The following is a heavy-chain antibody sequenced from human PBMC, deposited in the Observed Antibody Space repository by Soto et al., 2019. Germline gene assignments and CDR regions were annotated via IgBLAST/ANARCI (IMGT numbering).Heavy chain of an antibody. Sequence: TGGSLRLSCAASGLILSRYNMNRFRKDPGQGLERISYITSTRSTIYYAESVKGRFTISRDNAQNSLYLQMNSLRDEDTAVYYCARDAQPSYDYCDDSHVGYYSYCMDGWGPGTRVTVSS. CDR2: ITSTRSTI. V-gene: IGHV3-48*02. CDR1: GLILSRYN. J-gene: IGHJ6*02. D-gene: IGHD4-17*01. CDR3: ARDAQPSYDYCDDSHVGYYSYCMDG.